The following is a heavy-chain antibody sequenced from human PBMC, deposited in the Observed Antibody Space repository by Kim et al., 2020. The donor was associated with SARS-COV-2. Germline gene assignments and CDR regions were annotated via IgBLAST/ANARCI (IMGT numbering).Heavy chain of an antibody. V-gene: IGHV1-18*04. CDR1: GYTFTSYG. J-gene: IGHJ3*02. CDR3: ARTRSSGWYNDPLDAFDI. D-gene: IGHD6-19*01. CDR2: ISAYNGNT. Sequence: ASVKVSCKASGYTFTSYGISWVRQAPGQGLEWMGWISAYNGNTNYAQKLQGRVTMTTDTPTSTAYMELRSLRSDDTAVYYCARTRSSGWYNDPLDAFDIWGQGTMVTVSS.